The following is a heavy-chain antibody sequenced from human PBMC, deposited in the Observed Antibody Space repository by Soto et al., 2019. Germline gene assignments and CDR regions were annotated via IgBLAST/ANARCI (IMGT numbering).Heavy chain of an antibody. J-gene: IGHJ3*02. CDR3: ARSLIYGGNFDAFDI. D-gene: IGHD4-17*01. CDR1: GFTFSSYA. V-gene: IGHV3-23*01. Sequence: GGSLRLSCAASGFTFSSYAMSWVRQAPGKGLEWVSAISGSGGSTYYADSVKGRFTISRDNSKNTLYLQMNSLKAEDTAVYYCARSLIYGGNFDAFDIWGQGTMVTVSS. CDR2: ISGSGGST.